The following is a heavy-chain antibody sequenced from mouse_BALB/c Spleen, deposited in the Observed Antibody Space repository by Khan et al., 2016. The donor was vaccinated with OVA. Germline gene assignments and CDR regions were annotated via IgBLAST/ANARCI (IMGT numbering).Heavy chain of an antibody. CDR1: GYIFTNYW. CDR3: AREEALYYFEY. CDR2: IYPGTDNT. V-gene: IGHV1-76*01. D-gene: IGHD3-2*02. J-gene: IGHJ2*01. Sequence: QVQLQQSGAELVRPGASVKLSCKTSGYIFTNYWIHWVKQRSGQGLEWIARIYPGTDNTYYSEKLKDKATLTADKSSSTAYMHLSSLKSEDSAVYFCAREEALYYFEYWGQGTTLTVSS.